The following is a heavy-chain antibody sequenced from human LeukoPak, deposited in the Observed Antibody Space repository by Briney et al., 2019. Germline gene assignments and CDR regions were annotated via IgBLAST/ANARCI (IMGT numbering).Heavy chain of an antibody. V-gene: IGHV4-59*01. CDR1: GGSISSYY. J-gene: IGHJ4*02. CDR2: IYYSGST. CDR3: ARDLYYYDSSGHYFDY. Sequence: SETLSLTCTVSGGSISSYYWSWIRQPPGKGLEWIGYIYYSGSTNYNPSLKSRVTISVDTSKNQFSLKLSSVTAADTAVYYCARDLYYYDSSGHYFDYWGQGTLVTASS. D-gene: IGHD3-22*01.